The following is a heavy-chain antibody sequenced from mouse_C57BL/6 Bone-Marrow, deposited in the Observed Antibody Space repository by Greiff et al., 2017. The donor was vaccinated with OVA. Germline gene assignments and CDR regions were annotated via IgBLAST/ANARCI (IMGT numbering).Heavy chain of an antibody. CDR1: GYTFTDYY. CDR3: ARRDGYYLFWYAMDY. J-gene: IGHJ4*01. D-gene: IGHD2-3*01. V-gene: IGHV1-26*01. Sequence: EVQLQQSVPELVKPGASVKISCKASGYTFTDYYMNWVKQSHGKSLEWIGDINPNNGGTSYNQKFKGKATLTVDKSSSTAYMELRSLTSEDSAVYYCARRDGYYLFWYAMDYWGQGTSVTGSS. CDR2: INPNNGGT.